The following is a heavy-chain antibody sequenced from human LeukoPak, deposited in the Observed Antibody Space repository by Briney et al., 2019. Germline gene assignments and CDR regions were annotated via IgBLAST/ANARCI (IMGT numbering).Heavy chain of an antibody. Sequence: GGSLRLSCAASGFTFRSYSMNWVRQAPGKGLEWVSYITSSSDTTYYADSVKGRFTISRDNAKNSLYLQMNSLRAEDTAVYYCARPSTDYYDGSGYYFEYFDYWGQGTLVTVSS. V-gene: IGHV3-48*01. D-gene: IGHD3-22*01. J-gene: IGHJ4*02. CDR3: ARPSTDYYDGSGYYFEYFDY. CDR2: ITSSSDTT. CDR1: GFTFRSYS.